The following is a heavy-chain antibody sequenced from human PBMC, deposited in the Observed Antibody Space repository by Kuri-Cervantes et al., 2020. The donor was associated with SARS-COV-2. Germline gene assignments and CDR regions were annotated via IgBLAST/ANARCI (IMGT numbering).Heavy chain of an antibody. Sequence: GESLKISCAASGFTFSDYYMSWIRQAPGKGLEWVSYISSSGSTIYYADSVKGRFTISRDNAKNSLYLQTNSLRVEDTAVYYCAREGYEAANFDYWGQGTLVTVSS. J-gene: IGHJ4*02. D-gene: IGHD6-13*01. CDR1: GFTFSDYY. V-gene: IGHV3-11*04. CDR2: ISSSGSTI. CDR3: AREGYEAANFDY.